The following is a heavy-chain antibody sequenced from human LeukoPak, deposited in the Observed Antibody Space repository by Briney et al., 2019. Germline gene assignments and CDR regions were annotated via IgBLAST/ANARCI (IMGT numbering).Heavy chain of an antibody. Sequence: GGSLRLSCATSGFTFSNYWMSWVRQAPGKGQEWVANIKQDGSEKYYADSVKGRFTISRDNAKNSLYLQMNSLRAEDTAVYYCARDQYSYGYDYYYYMDVWGKGTTVTVSS. D-gene: IGHD5-18*01. V-gene: IGHV3-7*01. CDR2: IKQDGSEK. CDR3: ARDQYSYGYDYYYYMDV. J-gene: IGHJ6*03. CDR1: GFTFSNYW.